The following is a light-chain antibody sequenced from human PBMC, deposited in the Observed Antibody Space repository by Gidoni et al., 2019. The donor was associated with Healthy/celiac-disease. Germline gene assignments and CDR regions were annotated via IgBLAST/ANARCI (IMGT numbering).Light chain of an antibody. CDR3: QAWDSSTVV. CDR1: KLGDKY. Sequence: SYELPQPPQVSVPPRQTASITCSGDKLGDKYACWYQQQPGQSPVLVIYQDSKRPSGIPERFSGSNSGNTATLTISGTQAMDEADYYCQAWDSSTVVFGGGTKLTVL. CDR2: QDS. V-gene: IGLV3-1*01. J-gene: IGLJ2*01.